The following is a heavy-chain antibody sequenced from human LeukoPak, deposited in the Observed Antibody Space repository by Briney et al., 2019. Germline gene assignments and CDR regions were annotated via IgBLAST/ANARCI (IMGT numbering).Heavy chain of an antibody. D-gene: IGHD2-8*01. CDR2: IYYSGST. Sequence: SETLSLTCTVSGGSISSYYWSWVRQPPGKGLEWIGYIYYSGSTNCNPSLKSRVTISVDTSKNQFSLKLSSVTAADTAVYYCAREGVNGYYYYYMDVWAKGTTVTVSS. V-gene: IGHV4-59*01. CDR1: GGSISSYY. J-gene: IGHJ6*03. CDR3: AREGVNGYYYYYMDV.